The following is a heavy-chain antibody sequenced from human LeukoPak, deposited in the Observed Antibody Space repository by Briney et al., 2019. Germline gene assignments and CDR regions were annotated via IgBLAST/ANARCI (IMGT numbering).Heavy chain of an antibody. CDR2: IIPIFGTA. J-gene: IGHJ6*02. Sequence: SVKVSCKASGNSISNYAVSWVRQAPGQGFEWMGGIIPIFGTADYAQKFQGRVTITADLSTSTTYMALSSLKSEDTATYYCTTRACHAGGCSSSFYYYYGLHFWGQGTTVSVSS. D-gene: IGHD3-16*01. CDR1: GNSISNYA. CDR3: TTRACHAGGCSSSFYYYYGLHF. V-gene: IGHV1-69*13.